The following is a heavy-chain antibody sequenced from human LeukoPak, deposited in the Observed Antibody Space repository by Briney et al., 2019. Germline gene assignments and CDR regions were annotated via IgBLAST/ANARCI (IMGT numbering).Heavy chain of an antibody. CDR2: IYYSGST. CDR1: GGSISSSSYY. Sequence: SETLSLTCSVSGGSISSSSYYWGWIRQPPGKGLEWIGSIYYSGSTYYNPSLKSRVTISVDTYKNQFCLKLSSVTAAATAVYYCARGAYDYVWGSYRSTYYFDYWGQGTLVTVS. J-gene: IGHJ4*02. D-gene: IGHD3-16*02. V-gene: IGHV4-39*01. CDR3: ARGAYDYVWGSYRSTYYFDY.